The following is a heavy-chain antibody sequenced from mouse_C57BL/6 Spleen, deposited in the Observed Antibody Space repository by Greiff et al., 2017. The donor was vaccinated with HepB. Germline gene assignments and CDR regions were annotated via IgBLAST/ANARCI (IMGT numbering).Heavy chain of an antibody. V-gene: IGHV1-82*01. CDR1: GYAFSSSW. CDR2: IYPGDGDT. J-gene: IGHJ1*03. Sequence: VQLQQSGPELVKPGASVKISCKASGYAFSSSWMNWVKQRPGKGLEWIGRIYPGDGDTNYNGKFKGKATLTADKSSSTAYMQLSSLTSEDSAVYFCAKDDYDGGYFDVWGTGTTVTVSS. CDR3: AKDDYDGGYFDV. D-gene: IGHD2-4*01.